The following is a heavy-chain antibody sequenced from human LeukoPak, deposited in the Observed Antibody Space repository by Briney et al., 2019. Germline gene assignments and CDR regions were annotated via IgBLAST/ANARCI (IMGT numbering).Heavy chain of an antibody. CDR3: ARDPSPLGYCSGGSCADY. Sequence: SVKVSCKASGGTFSSYAISWVRQAPGQGLEWMGRIIPILGIANYAQKFQGRVTITADKSTSTAYTELSSLRSEDTAVYYCARDPSPLGYCSGGSCADYWGQGTLVTVSS. J-gene: IGHJ4*02. CDR1: GGTFSSYA. D-gene: IGHD2-15*01. CDR2: IIPILGIA. V-gene: IGHV1-69*04.